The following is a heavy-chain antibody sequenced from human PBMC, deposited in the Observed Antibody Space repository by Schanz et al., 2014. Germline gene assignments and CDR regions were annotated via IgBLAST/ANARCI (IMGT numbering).Heavy chain of an antibody. CDR3: ARGRGCTGGSCYSWFDL. V-gene: IGHV1-69*04. CDR1: GYTFTSYG. J-gene: IGHJ5*02. Sequence: QVQLVQSGAEVKKPGASVKVSCKASGYTFTSYGINWVRQAPGQGLEWMGRIIPILGIANYAQNFQGRVTITADKSTSTAYMELSSLRSEDTAVYYCARGRGCTGGSCYSWFDLWGQGTLVTVSS. CDR2: IIPILGIA. D-gene: IGHD2-15*01.